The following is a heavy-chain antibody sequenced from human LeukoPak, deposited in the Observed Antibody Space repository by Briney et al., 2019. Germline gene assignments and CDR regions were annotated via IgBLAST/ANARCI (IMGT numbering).Heavy chain of an antibody. CDR3: ARDRTGGSTSCSDY. J-gene: IGHJ4*02. D-gene: IGHD2-2*01. Sequence: GGSLILSCAASGFTFSSYSMNWVRQAPGKGLEWVSSISSSSSYIYYADSVKGRFTISRDNAKNSLCLQMNSLRAEDTAVYYCARDRTGGSTSCSDYWGQGTLVTVSS. CDR2: ISSSSSYI. CDR1: GFTFSSYS. V-gene: IGHV3-21*01.